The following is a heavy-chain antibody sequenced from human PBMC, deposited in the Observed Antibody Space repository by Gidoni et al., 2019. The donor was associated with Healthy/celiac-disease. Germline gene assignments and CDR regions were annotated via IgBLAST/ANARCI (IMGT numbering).Heavy chain of an antibody. CDR2: SSWNSGSI. V-gene: IGHV3-9*01. Sequence: EVQLVESGVGLVQPGRFLRLSCAASGFTFDDYAMHWVRQAPGKGMEWVSGSSWNSGSIGYADSVKGRFTISRDNAKNSLYLQMNSLRAEDTALYYCAKDNGLTGGIFDYWGQGTLVTVSS. CDR1: GFTFDDYA. J-gene: IGHJ4*02. CDR3: AKDNGLTGGIFDY. D-gene: IGHD7-27*01.